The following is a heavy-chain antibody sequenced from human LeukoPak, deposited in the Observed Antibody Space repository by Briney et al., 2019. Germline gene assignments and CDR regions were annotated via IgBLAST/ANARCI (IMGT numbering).Heavy chain of an antibody. D-gene: IGHD2-2*01. CDR1: RFTFSSYG. CDR2: ISYDGSNK. CDR3: AKDYRRYCSSTSCQPFDY. V-gene: IGHV3-30*18. J-gene: IGHJ4*02. Sequence: PGGSLRLSCAASRFTFSSYGMHWVRQAPGKGLEWVAVISYDGSNKYYADSVKGRFTISRDNSKNTLYLQMNSLRAEDTAVYYCAKDYRRYCSSTSCQPFDYWGQGTLVTVSS.